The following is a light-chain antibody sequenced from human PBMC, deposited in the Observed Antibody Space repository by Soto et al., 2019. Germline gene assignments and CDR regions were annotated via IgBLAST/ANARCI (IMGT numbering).Light chain of an antibody. J-gene: IGLJ2*01. CDR3: SSYTSSSTVVV. V-gene: IGLV2-14*01. CDR2: DVS. Sequence: QSALTQPASVSGSPGQSITISCTGTSSDVGGYNYVSWYQQHPGKAPKLMIYDVSNRPSGVSNRFSGSKSGNTASLTISGLKAEDEADYYCSSYTSSSTVVVFGGGTKLTV. CDR1: SSDVGGYNY.